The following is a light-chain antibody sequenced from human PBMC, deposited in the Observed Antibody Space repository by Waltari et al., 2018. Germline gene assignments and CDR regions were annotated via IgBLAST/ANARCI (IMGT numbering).Light chain of an antibody. CDR2: EVN. CDR1: SSDVGGYNL. Sequence: QSALTQPASVSGSPGQSITFSCTGTSSDVGGYNLVSWYQQHPGKAPNPLLYEVNKRPSGVSNRFSGSKSGNTASLTISGLQAEDEADYYCCSYAGSSTFVFVGGTKLTVL. CDR3: CSYAGSSTFV. J-gene: IGLJ3*02. V-gene: IGLV2-23*02.